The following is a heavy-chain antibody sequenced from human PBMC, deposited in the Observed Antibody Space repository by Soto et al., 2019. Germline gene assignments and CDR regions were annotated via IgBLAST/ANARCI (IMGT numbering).Heavy chain of an antibody. CDR1: SVSISSSNW. CDR2: IYHSGST. V-gene: IGHV4-4*02. Sequence: PSETLSLTCAVSSVSISSSNWWSWVRQPPGKGLEWIGEIYHSGSTNYNPSLKSRVTISVDKSKNQFSLKLSSVTAADTAVYYCARETRSWYDYYYYMDVWGKGTTVTVSS. D-gene: IGHD6-13*01. CDR3: ARETRSWYDYYYYMDV. J-gene: IGHJ6*03.